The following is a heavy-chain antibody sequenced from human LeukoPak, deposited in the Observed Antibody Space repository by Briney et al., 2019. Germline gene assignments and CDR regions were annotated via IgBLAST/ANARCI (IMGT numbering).Heavy chain of an antibody. CDR3: ARSRVYGYYFAY. Sequence: GGSLRLSCAGSGFTFSTFWMHWVRQVPGKGLVWVSRINTDGTTTNYADSVKGRFTISRDNAKNSLYLEMNSLRAEDTAVYYCARSRVYGYYFAYWGQGTLVTVSS. V-gene: IGHV3-74*01. CDR1: GFTFSTFW. J-gene: IGHJ4*02. CDR2: INTDGTTT. D-gene: IGHD6-13*01.